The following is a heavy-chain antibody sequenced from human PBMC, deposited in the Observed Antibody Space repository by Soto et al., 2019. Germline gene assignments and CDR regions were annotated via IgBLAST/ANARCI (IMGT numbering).Heavy chain of an antibody. CDR1: GFTFSSYA. D-gene: IGHD2-15*01. CDR3: AKDPCSGGSCYLTYFDY. V-gene: IGHV3-23*01. Sequence: GGSLRLSCAASGFTFSSYAMSWVRQAPGKGLEWVSAISGSGGSTYYADSMKGRFTISRDNSKNTLYLQMNSLRAEDTAVYYCAKDPCSGGSCYLTYFDYWGQGTLVTVSS. CDR2: ISGSGGST. J-gene: IGHJ4*02.